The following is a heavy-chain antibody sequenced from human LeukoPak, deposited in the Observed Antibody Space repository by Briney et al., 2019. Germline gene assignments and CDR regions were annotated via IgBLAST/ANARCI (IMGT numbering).Heavy chain of an antibody. CDR1: GFTDSSNY. CDR3: ARVASGSRAY. V-gene: IGHV3-53*01. D-gene: IGHD2-15*01. CDR2: IYSGGST. J-gene: IGHJ4*02. Sequence: PGGSLRLSCAASGFTDSSNYMSWVRQAPGKGLEWVSVIYSGGSTYYADSVKGRFTISRDNSKNTLYLQMNSLRAEDTAVYYCARVASGSRAYWGQGTLVTVSS.